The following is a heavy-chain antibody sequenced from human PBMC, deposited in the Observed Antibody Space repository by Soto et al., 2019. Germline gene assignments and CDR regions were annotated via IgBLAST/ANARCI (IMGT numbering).Heavy chain of an antibody. CDR1: GFTFSSYG. V-gene: IGHV3-30*18. Sequence: QVQLVESGGGVVQPGRSLRLSCAASGFTFSSYGMHWVRQAPGKGLEWVAVISYDGSNKYYADSVKGRFTISRDNSKNTLYQQMNSLRAEDTAVYYCAKSGIAAAGTDFDYWGQGTLVTVSS. J-gene: IGHJ4*02. CDR3: AKSGIAAAGTDFDY. D-gene: IGHD6-13*01. CDR2: ISYDGSNK.